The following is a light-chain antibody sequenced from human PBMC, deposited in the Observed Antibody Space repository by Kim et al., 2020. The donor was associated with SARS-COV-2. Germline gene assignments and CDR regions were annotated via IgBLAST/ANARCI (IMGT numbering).Light chain of an antibody. CDR3: QAWDSSTYV. CDR2: QDS. V-gene: IGLV3-1*01. J-gene: IGLJ1*01. Sequence: VSPGHTASITCSGDKLGDKYACWYQQKPGQSPVLVIYQDSKRPSGIPERFSGSNSGNTATLTISGTQAMDEADYYCQAWDSSTYVFGTGTKVTVL. CDR1: KLGDKY.